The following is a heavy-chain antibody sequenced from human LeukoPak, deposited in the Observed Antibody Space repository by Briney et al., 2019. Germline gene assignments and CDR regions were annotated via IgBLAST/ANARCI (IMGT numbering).Heavy chain of an antibody. Sequence: SETLSLTCAVYGGSFSGYYWSWIRQPPGKGLEWIGEINHSGSTNYNPSLKSRVTISVDTSKNQFSPKLSSVTAADTAVYYCARVGCSSTSCYPGAFDIWGQGTMVTVSS. V-gene: IGHV4-34*01. CDR1: GGSFSGYY. D-gene: IGHD2-2*01. CDR3: ARVGCSSTSCYPGAFDI. J-gene: IGHJ3*02. CDR2: INHSGST.